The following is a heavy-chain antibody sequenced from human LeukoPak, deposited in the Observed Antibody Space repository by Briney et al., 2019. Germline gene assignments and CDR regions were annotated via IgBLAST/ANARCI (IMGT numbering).Heavy chain of an antibody. J-gene: IGHJ3*02. D-gene: IGHD2-21*01. CDR3: VTDRSVADVFDI. CDR2: INPSGDFR. CDR1: GYTFGTHW. V-gene: IGHV1-46*01. Sequence: APVKVSCTASGYTFGTHWMHWVRQAPGQGLEWMGIINPSGDFRSYAQKFQGRIIVTRDMSTRTLYMELSSLRSEDTAIYYCVTDRSVADVFDIWGQGTMVTVSS.